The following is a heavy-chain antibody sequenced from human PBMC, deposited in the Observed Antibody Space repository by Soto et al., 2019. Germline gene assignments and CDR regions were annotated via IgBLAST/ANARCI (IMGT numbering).Heavy chain of an antibody. Sequence: GGSLRLSCAASGFTFSSYAMSWVRQAPGKGPEWVSAISGSGGSTYYADSVKGRFTISRDNSKNTLYLQMNSLRAEDTAVYYCAKDVRGRYYYYYMDVWGKGTTVTVSS. D-gene: IGHD3-10*01. V-gene: IGHV3-23*01. J-gene: IGHJ6*03. CDR1: GFTFSSYA. CDR2: ISGSGGST. CDR3: AKDVRGRYYYYYMDV.